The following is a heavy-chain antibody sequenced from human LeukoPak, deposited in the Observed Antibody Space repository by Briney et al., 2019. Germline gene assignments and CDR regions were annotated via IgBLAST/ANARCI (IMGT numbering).Heavy chain of an antibody. V-gene: IGHV4-61*08. Sequence: PSETLSLTCSVSGGSISGGSISGYHWSWIRQPPGKGLELIAYMHYSGTTHYNPSLKSRVSISVDSSKNQFSLTLSSVTAADTAVYFCARRGDKGDWYFDLWGRGTFVTVSS. CDR2: MHYSGTT. D-gene: IGHD2-21*02. J-gene: IGHJ2*01. CDR3: ARRGDKGDWYFDL. CDR1: GGSISGGSISGYH.